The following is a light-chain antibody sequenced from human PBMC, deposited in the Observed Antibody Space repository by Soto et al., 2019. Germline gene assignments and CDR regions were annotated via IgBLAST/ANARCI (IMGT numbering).Light chain of an antibody. CDR1: SSDVGSYNL. Sequence: QSVLTQPASVSGSPGQSITTSCTGTSSDVGSYNLVSWYQQHPGKAPKLMIYEGSKRPSGASNRFSGSKSGNTASLTISGLQAEDEADYYCCSYAGSGTFGYVFGTGDQGHRP. V-gene: IGLV2-23*03. CDR3: CSYAGSGTFGYV. J-gene: IGLJ1*01. CDR2: EGS.